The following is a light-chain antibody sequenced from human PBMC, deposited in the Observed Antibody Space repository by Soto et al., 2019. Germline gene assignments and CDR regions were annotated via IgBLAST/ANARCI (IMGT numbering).Light chain of an antibody. Sequence: EIVLTQSPATLSVSPGERSTLSCMATETVSTKLAWFQRKAGQPPRLLIYGSPTRATGVPDRLSGSGSGTEFARIMSSLQSEDVAVYYCQQYSNWPHAITFGQGTRLEIK. CDR2: GSP. J-gene: IGKJ5*01. V-gene: IGKV3-15*01. CDR3: QQYSNWPHAIT. CDR1: ETVSTK.